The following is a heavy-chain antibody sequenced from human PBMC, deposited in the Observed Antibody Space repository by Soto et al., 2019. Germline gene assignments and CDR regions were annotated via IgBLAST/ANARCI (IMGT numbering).Heavy chain of an antibody. V-gene: IGHV1-8*01. CDR1: GYTFTSYD. J-gene: IGHJ5*02. CDR2: MNPNSGNT. Sequence: GSSVKVSCKASGYTFTSYDINWVRQATVQGLEWMGWMNPNSGNTGYAQKFQGRVTMTRNTSISTAYMELSSLRSEDTAVYYCARGVGSSTTFDPWGQGTLVILSS. D-gene: IGHD2-2*01. CDR3: ARGVGSSTTFDP.